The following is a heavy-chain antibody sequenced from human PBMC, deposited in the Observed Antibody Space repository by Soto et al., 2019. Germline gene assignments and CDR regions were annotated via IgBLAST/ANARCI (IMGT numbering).Heavy chain of an antibody. V-gene: IGHV3-23*01. Sequence: EVQLLESGGGLVQPGGSLRLSCAASGFTFSSYAMSWVRQAPGKGLEGVSAISGSDGSTYYADAVKGRFTIPRDNSKITLYLQMNSLIAEDTAVYYCSTDLHRVAGSTNDYWGQQTLVTVSS. D-gene: IGHD6-19*01. CDR3: STDLHRVAGSTNDY. CDR1: GFTFSSYA. J-gene: IGHJ4*02. CDR2: ISGSDGST.